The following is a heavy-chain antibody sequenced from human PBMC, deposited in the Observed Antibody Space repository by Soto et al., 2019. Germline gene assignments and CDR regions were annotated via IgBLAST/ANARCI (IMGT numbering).Heavy chain of an antibody. CDR3: ARGGSNDWQVAFDI. Sequence: PSETLSLTCVVSGGSFSTYYYNWIRQSPGKGLEWIGEINHSGNNNYSPSLKSRVTMSLDTSKNRFSLKLTSVTAADTAVYYCARGGSNDWQVAFDIWGQGTMVTVSS. J-gene: IGHJ3*02. D-gene: IGHD3-9*01. CDR1: GGSFSTYY. CDR2: INHSGNN. V-gene: IGHV4-34*01.